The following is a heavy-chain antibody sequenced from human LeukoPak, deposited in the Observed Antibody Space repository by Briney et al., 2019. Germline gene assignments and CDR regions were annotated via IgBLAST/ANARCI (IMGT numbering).Heavy chain of an antibody. D-gene: IGHD2-2*01. CDR2: INPNSGGT. Sequence: GASVKVSCKASGYTFTGYYMHWVRQAPGQGLEWMGWINPNSGGTNYAQKFQGWVTMTRDTSISTAYMELSRLRSDDTAVYYCARVGCSSTSCSLPHYYYGMDVWGQGTTVTVSS. V-gene: IGHV1-2*04. CDR3: ARVGCSSTSCSLPHYYYGMDV. J-gene: IGHJ6*02. CDR1: GYTFTGYY.